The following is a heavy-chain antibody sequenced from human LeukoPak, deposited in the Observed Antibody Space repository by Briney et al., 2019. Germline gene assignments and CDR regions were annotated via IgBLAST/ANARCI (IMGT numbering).Heavy chain of an antibody. V-gene: IGHV4-59*11. CDR2: IYYSGST. CDR1: GGSISSHY. J-gene: IGHJ5*02. D-gene: IGHD1-14*01. CDR3: PPFKTGFDP. Sequence: SETLSLTCTVSGGSISSHYWSWIRQPPGKGLEWIGYIYYSGSTNYNPSLKSRVTISVDTSKNQFSLKLSSVTAADTAVYYCPPFKTGFDPWGQGTLVTVSS.